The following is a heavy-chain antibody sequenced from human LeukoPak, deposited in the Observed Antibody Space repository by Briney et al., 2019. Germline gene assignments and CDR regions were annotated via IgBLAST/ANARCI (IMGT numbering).Heavy chain of an antibody. Sequence: SETLSLTCAVYGGSFSGYYWSWIRQPPGKGLEWIGEINHSGSTNYNPSLKSRVTISVDTSKNQFSLKLSSVTAADTAVYYCARDHYYDSSGYYPNYFDYWGQGTLVTVSS. CDR1: GGSFSGYY. CDR3: ARDHYYDSSGYYPNYFDY. J-gene: IGHJ4*02. V-gene: IGHV4-34*01. CDR2: INHSGST. D-gene: IGHD3-22*01.